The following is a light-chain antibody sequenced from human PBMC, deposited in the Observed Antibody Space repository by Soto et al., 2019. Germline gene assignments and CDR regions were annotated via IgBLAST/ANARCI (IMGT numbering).Light chain of an antibody. CDR3: SSYTSTYTYV. V-gene: IGLV2-14*01. J-gene: IGLJ1*01. Sequence: QSALTQPRSVSGSPGQSVTISCTGTRSDVGDYNYISWYQQHPGKVPKLMIYEVSNRPSGVSNRFSGSKSGNTASLTISGLQAEDEAHYYCSSYTSTYTYVFGTGTKVTVL. CDR2: EVS. CDR1: RSDVGDYNY.